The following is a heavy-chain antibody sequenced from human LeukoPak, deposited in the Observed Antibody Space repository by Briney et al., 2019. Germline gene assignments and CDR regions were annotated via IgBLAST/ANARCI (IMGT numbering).Heavy chain of an antibody. D-gene: IGHD4-17*01. CDR1: GGSISSYY. J-gene: IGHJ4*02. CDR2: IYYSGST. V-gene: IGHV4-59*01. CDR3: ARVASDYGDYAPDY. Sequence: KSSETLSLTCTVSGGSISSYYWSWIRQPPGKGLEWIGNIYYSGSTNYNPSLKSRVTISVDTSKNQFSLKLSSVTAADTAVYYCARVASDYGDYAPDYWGQGTLVTVSS.